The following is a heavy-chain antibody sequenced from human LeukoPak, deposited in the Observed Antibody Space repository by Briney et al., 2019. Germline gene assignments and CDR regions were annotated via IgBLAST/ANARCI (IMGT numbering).Heavy chain of an antibody. Sequence: GGSLRLSCAASGFTFSDYYMSWIRQAPGKGLEWVSYISSSGSTISYADSVKGRFTISRDNAKNSLYLQMNSLRAEDTAVYYCARDSAYQLPIYYYYYMDVWGKGTTVTVSS. V-gene: IGHV3-11*04. D-gene: IGHD2-2*01. J-gene: IGHJ6*03. CDR1: GFTFSDYY. CDR3: ARDSAYQLPIYYYYYMDV. CDR2: ISSSGSTI.